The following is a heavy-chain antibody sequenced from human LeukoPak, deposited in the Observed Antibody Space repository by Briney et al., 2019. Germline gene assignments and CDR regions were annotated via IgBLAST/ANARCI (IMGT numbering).Heavy chain of an antibody. J-gene: IGHJ5*02. V-gene: IGHV4-59*01. D-gene: IGHD5-24*01. CDR1: DGSISSYY. Sequence: SETLSLTCTVSDGSISSYYWSWIRQPPGKGLEWIGYIYYSGGTNYNPSLKSRVTISVDTSKNQFSLKLSSVTAADTAVYYCARDGEMATTTYNWFDPWGQGTLVTVSS. CDR3: ARDGEMATTTYNWFDP. CDR2: IYYSGGT.